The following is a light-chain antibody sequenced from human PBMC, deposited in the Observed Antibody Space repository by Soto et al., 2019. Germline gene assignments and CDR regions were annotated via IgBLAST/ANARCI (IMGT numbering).Light chain of an antibody. CDR3: HQRTRWPPT. V-gene: IGKV3-11*01. CDR1: QSISVY. J-gene: IGKJ4*01. Sequence: EIVLSQSPATLSLSPGERASLSCRASQSISVYLAWYQQKSGQPPRLLIYDASNRATGIPARFSGSGSGTDFTLTISSLEPEDFGVYYWHQRTRWPPTFGGGTKVEI. CDR2: DAS.